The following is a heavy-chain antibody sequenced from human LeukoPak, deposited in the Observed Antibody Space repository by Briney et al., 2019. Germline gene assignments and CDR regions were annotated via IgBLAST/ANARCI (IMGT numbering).Heavy chain of an antibody. CDR3: AKALVTTLDGTYYCDY. Sequence: PGGSLRLSCEASGFTFSRYGMHWVRRAPGKGLEWVAFIRFDESREFYADSVKGRFIVSRDNSKNTLYLQMYSLKPEDTAVYYCAKALVTTLDGTYYCDYWGQGTVVTVSS. V-gene: IGHV3-30*02. CDR2: IRFDESRE. CDR1: GFTFSRYG. D-gene: IGHD6-19*01. J-gene: IGHJ4*02.